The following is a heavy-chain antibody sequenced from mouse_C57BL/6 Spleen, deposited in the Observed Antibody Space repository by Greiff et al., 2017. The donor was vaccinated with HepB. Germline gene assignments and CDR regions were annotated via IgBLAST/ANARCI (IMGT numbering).Heavy chain of an antibody. D-gene: IGHD1-1*01. CDR3: ARDYGSRSYFDY. Sequence: QVLLQQPGAELVKPGASVKMSCKASGYTFTSYWITWVKQRPGQGLEWIGDIYPGSGSTNYNEKFKSKATLTVDTSSSTAYMQLSSLTSEDSAVYYCARDYGSRSYFDYWGQGTTLTVSS. CDR1: GYTFTSYW. J-gene: IGHJ2*01. CDR2: IYPGSGST. V-gene: IGHV1-55*01.